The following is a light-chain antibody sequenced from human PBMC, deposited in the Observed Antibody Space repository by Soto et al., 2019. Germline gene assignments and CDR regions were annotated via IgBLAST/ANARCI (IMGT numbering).Light chain of an antibody. CDR3: QQYGSSPRT. J-gene: IGKJ1*01. CDR1: QSVSSSY. CDR2: GAS. V-gene: IGKV3-20*01. Sequence: EIVLTQSPGALSLSPGERATLSCGASQSVSSSYLAWYQQKPGQAPRLLIYGASTRATGIPDRFSGGGSGTDFTLTISRLEPEDFAVYYCQQYGSSPRTFGQGTKVDIK.